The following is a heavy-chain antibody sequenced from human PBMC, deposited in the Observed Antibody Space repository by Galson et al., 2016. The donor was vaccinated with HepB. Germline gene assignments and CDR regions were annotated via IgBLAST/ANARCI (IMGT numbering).Heavy chain of an antibody. J-gene: IGHJ5*02. V-gene: IGHV3-23*01. Sequence: SLRLSCAASGFSFSSYAMTWVRQTPGKGLEWVVSISGCSDSTTYADSVKGRFTISRDNSKNTLYLQMSSLTAEDTAIYYCAKKWVVEGVTDYFDAWGQGTLVTVSS. CDR2: ISGCSDST. CDR1: GFSFSSYA. D-gene: IGHD2-15*01. CDR3: AKKWVVEGVTDYFDA.